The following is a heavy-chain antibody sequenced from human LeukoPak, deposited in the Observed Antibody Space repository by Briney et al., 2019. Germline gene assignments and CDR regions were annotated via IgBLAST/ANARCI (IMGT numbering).Heavy chain of an antibody. CDR3: ATQGEHSYDSNRSGYFQH. V-gene: IGHV3-21*01. Sequence: GGSLRLSCAASGFTFSSYTMNWVRQAPGKGLEWVSSISSSNTYIYYADSVKGRFTISRDNAKNSLFLQMNSLRAEDTAVYYCATQGEHSYDSNRSGYFQHWGQGTLVTVSS. CDR2: ISSSNTYI. J-gene: IGHJ1*01. D-gene: IGHD3-22*01. CDR1: GFTFSSYT.